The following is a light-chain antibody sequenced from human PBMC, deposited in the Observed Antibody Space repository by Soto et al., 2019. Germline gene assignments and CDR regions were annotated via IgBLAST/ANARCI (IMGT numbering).Light chain of an antibody. CDR3: QQADSFPWT. CDR2: SAS. V-gene: IGKV1D-12*01. Sequence: RVTNSPSPCSASFGAGVTILCQPSKDFGSSVAGYQQKPGKAPNLLIFSASALHRGVPPRFSGSGSGTTFTLTVSSLQPEDFATYYCQQADSFPWTFGQGTRVEIK. CDR1: KDFGSS. J-gene: IGKJ1*01.